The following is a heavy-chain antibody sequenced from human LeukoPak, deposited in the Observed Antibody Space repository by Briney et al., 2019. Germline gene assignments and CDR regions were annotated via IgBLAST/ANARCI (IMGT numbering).Heavy chain of an antibody. V-gene: IGHV3-23*01. Sequence: GGSLRLSCAASGFTSSSYAMSWVRQAPGKGLEWVSAISGSGGSTYYADSVKGRFTISRDNSKNTLYLQMNSLRAEDTAVYYCAKDWGAGYSSSWGLHPHSFFDYWGQGTLVTVSS. CDR2: ISGSGGST. J-gene: IGHJ4*02. CDR1: GFTSSSYA. CDR3: AKDWGAGYSSSWGLHPHSFFDY. D-gene: IGHD6-13*01.